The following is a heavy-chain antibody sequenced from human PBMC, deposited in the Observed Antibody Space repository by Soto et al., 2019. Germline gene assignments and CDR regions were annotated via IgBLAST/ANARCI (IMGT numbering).Heavy chain of an antibody. D-gene: IGHD2-15*01. V-gene: IGHV4-59*01. J-gene: IGHJ6*03. CDR3: ARVKVVAATYYYYYMDV. Sequence: LSLTCTVSRGSISSYYWSWIRQPPGKGLEWIGYIYYSGSTNYNPSLKSRVTISVDTSKNQFSLKLSSVTAADTAVYYCARVKVVAATYYYYYMDVWGKGTTVTVSS. CDR2: IYYSGST. CDR1: RGSISSYY.